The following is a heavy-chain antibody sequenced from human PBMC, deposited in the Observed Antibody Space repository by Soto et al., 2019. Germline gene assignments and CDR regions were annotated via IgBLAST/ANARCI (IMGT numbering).Heavy chain of an antibody. V-gene: IGHV1-24*01. CDR1: GYTLTELS. D-gene: IGHD1-26*01. CDR3: ATLGPLRGSYHDY. J-gene: IGHJ4*02. Sequence: ASVKVSCKVSGYTLTELSMHWVRQAPGKGLEWMGGFDPEDGETIYAQKFQGRVTMTEDTSTDTAYMELSSLRSEDTAVYSCATLGPLRGSYHDYWGQGTLVTVSS. CDR2: FDPEDGET.